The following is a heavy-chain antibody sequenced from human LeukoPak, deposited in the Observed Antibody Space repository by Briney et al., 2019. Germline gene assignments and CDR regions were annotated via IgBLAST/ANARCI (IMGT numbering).Heavy chain of an antibody. V-gene: IGHV3-9*01. CDR3: AKGSGIAAAVSNWFDP. D-gene: IGHD6-13*01. Sequence: GGSLRLSCAASGFTFDDYAMHWVRHAPGKGLEWVSGISWNSGSIGYADSVKGRFTISRDNAKNSLYLQMNSLRAEDTALYYCAKGSGIAAAVSNWFDPWGQGTLVTVSS. CDR2: ISWNSGSI. CDR1: GFTFDDYA. J-gene: IGHJ5*02.